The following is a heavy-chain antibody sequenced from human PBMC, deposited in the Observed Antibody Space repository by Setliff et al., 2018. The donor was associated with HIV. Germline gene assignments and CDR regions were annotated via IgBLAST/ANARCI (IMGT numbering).Heavy chain of an antibody. J-gene: IGHJ6*02. CDR1: GYTFTTYG. Sequence: GASVKVSCKASGYTFTTYGLTWVRQAPGQGLEWMGWISGYNANTYYAEKLQGRVTVTIDTSTTTAYMELRSLTSEDRAIYYCARDGRAVTSLMVVVSLKNGMDVWGQGTTVTVS. CDR2: ISGYNANT. V-gene: IGHV1-18*01. D-gene: IGHD3-22*01. CDR3: ARDGRAVTSLMVVVSLKNGMDV.